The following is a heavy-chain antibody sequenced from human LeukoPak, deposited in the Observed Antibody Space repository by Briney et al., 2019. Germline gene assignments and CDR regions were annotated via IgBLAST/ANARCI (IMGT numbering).Heavy chain of an antibody. Sequence: SETLSLTCTVSGASISSYYWSWIRQPPGKGLEWIGSIYYSGSTYYNPSLKSRVTISVDTSKNQFSLKLSSVTAADTAVYYCARGAVESMQLWFIYYFDYWGQGTLVTVSS. D-gene: IGHD5-18*01. CDR1: GASISSYY. J-gene: IGHJ4*02. CDR3: ARGAVESMQLWFIYYFDY. V-gene: IGHV4-39*01. CDR2: IYYSGST.